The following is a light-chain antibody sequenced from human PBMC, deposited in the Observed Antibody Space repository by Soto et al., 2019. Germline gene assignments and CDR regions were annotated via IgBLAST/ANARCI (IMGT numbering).Light chain of an antibody. Sequence: DIQMTQSPSTLSGSVGDRVTITFRASQSISSWLAWYQQKPGKAPKLLIYDASSLESGVPSRFSGSGSGTEFTLTISSLQPDDFATYYCQQYNSYSHTFGQGTRLEIK. CDR1: QSISSW. J-gene: IGKJ5*01. V-gene: IGKV1-5*01. CDR2: DAS. CDR3: QQYNSYSHT.